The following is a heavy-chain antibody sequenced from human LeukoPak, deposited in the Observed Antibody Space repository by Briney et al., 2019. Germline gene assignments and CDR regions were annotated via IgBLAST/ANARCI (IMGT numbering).Heavy chain of an antibody. J-gene: IGHJ4*02. D-gene: IGHD1-26*01. CDR1: GGSISSYY. CDR2: IYYTGST. V-gene: IGHV4-59*01. CDR3: ARGNNGSYYGFDY. Sequence: PSETLSLTCTVSGGSISSYYWSWIRQPPGKGLEWIGYIYYTGSTNYNPSLKSRVTISVDTSKNQFSLKLSSVTAADTAVYYCARGNNGSYYGFDYWGQGTLVTVSS.